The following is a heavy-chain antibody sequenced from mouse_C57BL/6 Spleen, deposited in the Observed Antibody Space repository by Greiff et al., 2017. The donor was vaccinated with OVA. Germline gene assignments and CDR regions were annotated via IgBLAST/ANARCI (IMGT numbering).Heavy chain of an antibody. CDR1: GYTFTSYW. CDR3: AIRYGSCSLYAMDY. J-gene: IGHJ4*01. V-gene: IGHV1-74*01. D-gene: IGHD1-1*01. CDR2: INPSDSDT. Sequence: QVQLQQPGAELVKPGASVKVSCKASGYTFTSYWMHWVKQRPGQGLEWIGRINPSDSDTNYNQKLKGNATLTEDKSTSTAYMQLSRVTSEYSAVYYLAIRYGSCSLYAMDYWGQGTSVTVSS.